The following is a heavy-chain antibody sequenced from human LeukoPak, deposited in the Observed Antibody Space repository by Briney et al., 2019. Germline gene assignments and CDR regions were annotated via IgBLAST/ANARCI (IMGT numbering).Heavy chain of an antibody. CDR2: IYYSGST. CDR1: GGSISSSSYY. J-gene: IGHJ4*02. D-gene: IGHD3-22*01. CDR3: ARHTHYSDSSGYYYKSWVFDY. Sequence: PSETLSLTCTVSGGSISSSSYYWGWIRQPPGKGLEWIGSIYYSGSTYYNPSLKSRVTISVDTSKNQLSLKLSSVTAADTAVYYCARHTHYSDSSGYYYKSWVFDYWGQGTLVTVSS. V-gene: IGHV4-39*01.